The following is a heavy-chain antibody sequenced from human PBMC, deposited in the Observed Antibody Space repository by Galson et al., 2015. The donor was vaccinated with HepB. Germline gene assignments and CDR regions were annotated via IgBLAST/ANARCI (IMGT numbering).Heavy chain of an antibody. CDR2: ISSSSSYT. CDR3: ARDLGRGSGSYYRLFDY. Sequence: SLRLSCAASGFTFSDYYMSWIRQAPGKGLEWVSYISSSSSYTNYADSVKGRFTISRDNAKNSLYLQMNSLRAEDTAVYYCARDLGRGSGSYYRLFDYWGQGTLVTVSS. J-gene: IGHJ4*02. CDR1: GFTFSDYY. D-gene: IGHD3-10*01. V-gene: IGHV3-11*06.